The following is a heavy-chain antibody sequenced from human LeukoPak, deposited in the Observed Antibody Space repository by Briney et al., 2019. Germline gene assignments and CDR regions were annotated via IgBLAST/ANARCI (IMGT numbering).Heavy chain of an antibody. V-gene: IGHV3-48*04. D-gene: IGHD5-24*01. Sequence: GGSLRLSCAASGFTFSSYSMNWVRQAPGKGLEWVSYISSSSSTIYYADSVKGRFTISRDNAKNSLYLQMNSLRAEDTAVYYCARDLRGDGYNSAGPSPFDYWGQGTLVTVSS. CDR2: ISSSSSTI. J-gene: IGHJ4*02. CDR3: ARDLRGDGYNSAGPSPFDY. CDR1: GFTFSSYS.